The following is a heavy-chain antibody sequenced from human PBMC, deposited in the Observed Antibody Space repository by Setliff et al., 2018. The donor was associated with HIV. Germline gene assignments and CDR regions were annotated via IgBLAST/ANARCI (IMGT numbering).Heavy chain of an antibody. D-gene: IGHD3-10*01. Sequence: SETLSLTCVVSGYSISSSYWWGWIRQPPGKGLEWIGWIGYIYKGGSTYYNTSLKSRVTMSEDTSKNQFPLKLRSVTAVDTAVYYCARSALWFGEADWYYDLWGRGTLVTVSS. V-gene: IGHV4-28*01. CDR2: IYKGGST. CDR3: ARSALWFGEADWYYDL. CDR1: GYSISSSYW. J-gene: IGHJ2*01.